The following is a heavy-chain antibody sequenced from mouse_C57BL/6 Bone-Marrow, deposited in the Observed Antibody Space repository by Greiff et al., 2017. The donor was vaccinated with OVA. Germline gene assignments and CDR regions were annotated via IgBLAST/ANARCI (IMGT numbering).Heavy chain of an antibody. Sequence: VQLQQPGAELVKPGASVKLSCKASGYTFTSYWMHWVKQRPGQGLEWIGMIHPNSGSTNYNEKFKSKATLTVDKSSSTAYMQLSSLTSEDSAVYYCARNSYGNYGAWFAYWGQGTLVTVSA. J-gene: IGHJ3*01. CDR2: IHPNSGST. CDR1: GYTFTSYW. V-gene: IGHV1-64*01. CDR3: ARNSYGNYGAWFAY. D-gene: IGHD2-1*01.